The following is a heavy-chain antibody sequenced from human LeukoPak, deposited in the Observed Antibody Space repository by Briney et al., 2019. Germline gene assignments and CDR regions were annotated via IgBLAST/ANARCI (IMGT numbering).Heavy chain of an antibody. Sequence: KASETLSLTCTVSGGSISSYYWSWIRQPPGKGLEWIGYVYNSWSTNYNPSLRSRVTISVDTSKNQFSLKLTSVTAADTAVYYCARRSTGTGPFDYWGQGTLVTVSS. V-gene: IGHV4-59*08. J-gene: IGHJ4*02. CDR1: GGSISSYY. CDR3: ARRSTGTGPFDY. CDR2: VYNSWST. D-gene: IGHD1-1*01.